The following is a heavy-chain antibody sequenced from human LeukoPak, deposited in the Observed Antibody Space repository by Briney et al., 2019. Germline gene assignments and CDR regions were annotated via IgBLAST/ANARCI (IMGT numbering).Heavy chain of an antibody. D-gene: IGHD6-6*01. CDR3: ARVIGSSSSFLYYCYYMVV. V-gene: IGHV4-38-2*01. Sequence: SETVSFTCAVSGYSISSGYYWGWIRQPPGKGLEWIGSNYHSGSTYYNPSLKCRVTISVDTSKNQFSLKLSSVTAADTAVYYCARVIGSSSSFLYYCYYMVVWGTRPTDTVSS. J-gene: IGHJ6*03. CDR2: NYHSGST. CDR1: GYSISSGYY.